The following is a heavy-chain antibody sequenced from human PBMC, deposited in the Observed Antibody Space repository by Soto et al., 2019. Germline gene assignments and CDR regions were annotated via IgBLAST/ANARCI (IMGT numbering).Heavy chain of an antibody. CDR3: AKRGYYDFWSSYGMDV. J-gene: IGHJ6*02. CDR2: ISGSGGST. D-gene: IGHD3-3*01. CDR1: EFTFSSYA. Sequence: PGGSLRLSCAASEFTFSSYATSWVRQAPGKGLEWVSAISGSGGSTYYADSVKGRFTISRDNSKNTLYLQMNSLRAEDTAAYYCAKRGYYDFWSSYGMDVWGQGTTVTVSS. V-gene: IGHV3-23*01.